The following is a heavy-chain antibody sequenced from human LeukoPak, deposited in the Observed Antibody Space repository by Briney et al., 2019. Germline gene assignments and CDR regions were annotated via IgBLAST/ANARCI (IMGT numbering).Heavy chain of an antibody. CDR2: IYYSGST. CDR3: ARYSGSYSGFDY. D-gene: IGHD1-26*01. CDR1: GGSISSYY. J-gene: IGHJ4*02. Sequence: SETLSLTCTVSGGSISSYYWSWIRQPPGKGLEWIGYIYYSGSTNYNPSLKSRVTISVDTSKNQFSLKLRSVTAADTAVYYCARYSGSYSGFDYWGQGTLVTVSS. V-gene: IGHV4-59*08.